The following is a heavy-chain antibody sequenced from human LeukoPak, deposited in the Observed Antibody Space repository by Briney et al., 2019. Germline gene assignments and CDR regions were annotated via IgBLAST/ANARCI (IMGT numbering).Heavy chain of an antibody. V-gene: IGHV5-51*01. Sequence: KTGESLKISCKGSGYSFTSYWIGWVRQMPGKGLEWMGIIYPGDSDTRYSPSFQGQVTISADKSISTAYLQWSSLKASDTAMYYCARRYCSGGSCYNYMDVWGKGTTVTVSS. CDR3: ARRYCSGGSCYNYMDV. CDR2: IYPGDSDT. CDR1: GYSFTSYW. D-gene: IGHD2-15*01. J-gene: IGHJ6*03.